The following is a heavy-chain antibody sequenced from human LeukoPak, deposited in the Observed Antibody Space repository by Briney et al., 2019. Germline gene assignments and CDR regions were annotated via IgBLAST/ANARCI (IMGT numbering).Heavy chain of an antibody. CDR2: INHTGRT. V-gene: IGHV4-34*01. Sequence: EINHTGRTNSNPSLKTRVTISVGTSKNQFSLKLSSVTAADTAVYYCAIEGIAAAGYYFDYWGQGTLVTVSS. CDR3: AIEGIAAAGYYFDY. D-gene: IGHD6-13*01. J-gene: IGHJ4*02.